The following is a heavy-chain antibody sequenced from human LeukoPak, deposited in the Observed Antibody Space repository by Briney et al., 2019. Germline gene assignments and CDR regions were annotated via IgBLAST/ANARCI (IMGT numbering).Heavy chain of an antibody. CDR1: GFTFSSYA. Sequence: GGSLRLSCAASGFTFSSYAMSWVRQAPGKGLEWVSAISGSGDYTYSADSVKGRFTISRDNSKNTLYLQMNSLGAEDTAVYYCAKQAVTAEYFVYWGQGTLVTVSS. D-gene: IGHD6-19*01. CDR2: ISGSGDYT. V-gene: IGHV3-23*01. CDR3: AKQAVTAEYFVY. J-gene: IGHJ4*02.